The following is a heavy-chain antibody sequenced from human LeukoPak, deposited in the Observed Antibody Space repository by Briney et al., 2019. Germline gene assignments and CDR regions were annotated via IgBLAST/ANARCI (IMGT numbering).Heavy chain of an antibody. D-gene: IGHD3-22*01. Sequence: CTVSGYSISSGYDWGWMRQAPGQGLEWMGIINPSGGSTSYAQKFQGRVTMTRDMSTSTVYMELSSLRSEDTAVYYCATTPTYHYDSSGYTIDQWGQGTLVTVSS. CDR3: ATTPTYHYDSSGYTIDQ. CDR2: INPSGGST. CDR1: GYSISSGYD. J-gene: IGHJ4*02. V-gene: IGHV1-46*01.